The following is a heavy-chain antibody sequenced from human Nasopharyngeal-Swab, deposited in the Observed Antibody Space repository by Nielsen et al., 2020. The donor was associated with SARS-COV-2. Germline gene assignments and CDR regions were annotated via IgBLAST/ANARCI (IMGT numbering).Heavy chain of an antibody. CDR3: ASGVGVDDFWSGRFDY. J-gene: IGHJ4*02. V-gene: IGHV3-53*01. D-gene: IGHD3-3*01. CDR1: GFTVSGNF. CDR2: IYSAGQT. Sequence: GGSLRLSCAASGFTVSGNFMTWVRQAPGKGLEWVSVIYSAGQTNYADSVKGRFTISRDNSKNTLYLQMNSLRAEDTAVYYCASGVGVDDFWSGRFDYWGQGTLVTVSS.